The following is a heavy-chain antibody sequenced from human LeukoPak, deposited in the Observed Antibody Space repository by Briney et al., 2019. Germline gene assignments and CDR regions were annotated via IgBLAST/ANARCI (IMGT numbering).Heavy chain of an antibody. D-gene: IGHD2-8*02. V-gene: IGHV4-59*01. J-gene: IGHJ5*02. CDR1: GCSFSSGY. Sequence: PSETLSLTCRVSGCSFSSGYWSWIRQPPGKGLEWIAYIYNSGRSNYNPSLNSGVTISLETSKNQFSLKLRSVTDADTAVYYCAGGSGASWFDPWGQGTLVTVSS. CDR3: AGGSGASWFDP. CDR2: IYNSGRS.